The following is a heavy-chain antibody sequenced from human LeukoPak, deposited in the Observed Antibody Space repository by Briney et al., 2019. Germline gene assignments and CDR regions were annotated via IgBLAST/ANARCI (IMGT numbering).Heavy chain of an antibody. CDR2: ISADNGDT. V-gene: IGHV1-18*01. CDR3: ARDTSCGSSTCYGDY. D-gene: IGHD2-2*01. J-gene: IGHJ4*02. CDR1: GYTLTSYG. Sequence: ASVKVSCKASGYTLTSYGFGWVRQAPGQGLEWMGWISADNGDTNYAHNLQGRVTMTTDTSTSTAYMELRSLRSDDTAVYYCARDTSCGSSTCYGDYWGQGTLVIVSS.